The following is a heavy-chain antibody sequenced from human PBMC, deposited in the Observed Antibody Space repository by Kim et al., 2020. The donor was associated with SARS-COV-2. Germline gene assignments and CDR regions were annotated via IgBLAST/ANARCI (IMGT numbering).Heavy chain of an antibody. CDR3: AKDTGGYGGFDY. V-gene: IGHV3-43*02. D-gene: IGHD6-25*01. CDR2: ISGDGGST. Sequence: GGSLRLSCAASGFTFDDYAMHWVRQAPGKGLEWVSLISGDGGSTYYADSVKGRFTISRYNSKNSLYLQMNSLRTEDTALYYCAKDTGGYGGFDYWGQGTLVTVSS. J-gene: IGHJ4*02. CDR1: GFTFDDYA.